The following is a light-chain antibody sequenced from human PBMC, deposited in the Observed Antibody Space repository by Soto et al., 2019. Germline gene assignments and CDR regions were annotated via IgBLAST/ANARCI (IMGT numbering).Light chain of an antibody. CDR2: SAS. CDR1: QGMSTY. J-gene: IGKJ4*01. Sequence: DIQLTQSPSFLSASVGDTVTITCRASQGMSTYLAWYQQKPGKVPKLLIRSASTLQSGVPPRFSGGGSGTEFTRTISTLQPDDSGIYYCQQLNGYQLAFGGGTNVELK. CDR3: QQLNGYQLA. V-gene: IGKV1-9*01.